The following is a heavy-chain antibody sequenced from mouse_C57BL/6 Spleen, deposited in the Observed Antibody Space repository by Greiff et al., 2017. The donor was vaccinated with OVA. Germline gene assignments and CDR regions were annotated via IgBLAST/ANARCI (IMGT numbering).Heavy chain of an antibody. V-gene: IGHV5-4*01. CDR2: ISAGGSYT. D-gene: IGHD1-1*01. CDR1: GFTFSSYA. J-gene: IGHJ1*03. Sequence: EVQVVESGGGLVKPGGSLKLSCAASGFTFSSYAMSWVRQTPGKRLEWVATISAGGSYTYYPDKVKGRFTISKDNAHNTLYLQMSSLKSEDTAMYYCARDYYGSSYWSIDDWGKGTTVTVSS. CDR3: ARDYYGSSYWSIDD.